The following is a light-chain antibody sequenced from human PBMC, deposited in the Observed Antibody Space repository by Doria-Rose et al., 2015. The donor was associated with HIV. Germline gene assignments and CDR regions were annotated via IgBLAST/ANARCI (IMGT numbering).Light chain of an antibody. V-gene: IGKV3-20*01. Sequence: YLAWYQQKPGQPPRLLMYGASIRDSGVQDRFSGSGSGTDFTLTISSLEAEDFAVYYCHQHSSWTLTGGGGNKVEIK. CDR2: GAS. CDR1: Y. J-gene: IGKJ4*01. CDR3: HQHSSWTLT.